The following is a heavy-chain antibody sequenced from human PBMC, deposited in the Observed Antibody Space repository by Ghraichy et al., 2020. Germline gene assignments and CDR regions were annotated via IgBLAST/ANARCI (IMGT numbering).Heavy chain of an antibody. CDR3: ASPIPLGY. Sequence: GGSLRLSCAVSGFSVSNNYMNWVRQAPGKGLEWVSILYIGGTANYADTVMGRFTITRDSSTNTLYLQMNSLRAEDTAVYFCASPIPLGYWGRGTLVTVSS. D-gene: IGHD2-2*02. CDR2: LYIGGTA. J-gene: IGHJ4*02. CDR1: GFSVSNNY. V-gene: IGHV3-53*01.